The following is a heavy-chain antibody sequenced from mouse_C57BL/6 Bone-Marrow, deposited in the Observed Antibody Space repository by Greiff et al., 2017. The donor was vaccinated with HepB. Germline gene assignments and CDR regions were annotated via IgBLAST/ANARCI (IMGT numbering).Heavy chain of an antibody. J-gene: IGHJ4*01. Sequence: VKLVESGPGLVQPSQSLSITCPVSGFSLTSYGVHWVRQSPGKGLEWLGVIWRGGSTDYNAAFMSRLSITKDNSKSQVFFKMNSLQADDNAIYYCAKMGITTVVEGAMDYWGQGTSVTVSS. CDR2: IWRGGST. D-gene: IGHD1-1*01. V-gene: IGHV2-5*01. CDR3: AKMGITTVVEGAMDY. CDR1: GFSLTSYG.